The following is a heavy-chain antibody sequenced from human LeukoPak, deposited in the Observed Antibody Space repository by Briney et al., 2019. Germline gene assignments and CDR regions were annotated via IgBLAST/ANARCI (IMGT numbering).Heavy chain of an antibody. CDR2: MNPNSGNT. CDR1: GYTFTSCD. J-gene: IGHJ3*02. V-gene: IGHV1-8*01. D-gene: IGHD2-15*01. CDR3: AITYCSGGSCYSSAFDI. Sequence: ASVKVSCKASGYTFTSCDINWVRQATGQGLEWMGWMNPNSGNTGYAQKFQGRDTMTRNTSISTAYMELSSLRSEDTAVYYCAITYCSGGSCYSSAFDIWGQGTMVTVSS.